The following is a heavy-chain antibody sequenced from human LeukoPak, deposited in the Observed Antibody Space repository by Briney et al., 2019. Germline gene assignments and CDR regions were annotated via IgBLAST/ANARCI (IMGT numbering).Heavy chain of an antibody. CDR1: GYIFTTYD. J-gene: IGHJ4*02. D-gene: IGHD3-22*01. CDR3: ARGYYDTNGYYYRLDF. Sequence: ASVKVSCKASGYIFTTYDINWVRQAPGKGLEWMGWMNPNRGNTGYAQKFQGRVTMTRNTSISTAYMELSSLRSEDTAVYYCARGYYDTNGYYYRLDFWGQGTLVTVSS. CDR2: MNPNRGNT. V-gene: IGHV1-8*01.